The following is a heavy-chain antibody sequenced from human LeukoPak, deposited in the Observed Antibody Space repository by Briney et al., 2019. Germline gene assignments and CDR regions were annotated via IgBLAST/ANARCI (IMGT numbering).Heavy chain of an antibody. Sequence: GASVKVSCKASGYTFTGYYMHWVRQAPGQGLEWMGWINPNSGGTNYAQKFQGRVTMTRDTSISTAYMELSRLRSDDTAVYYCARATMVPVAGAYDYWGQGTLVTVSS. J-gene: IGHJ4*02. CDR2: INPNSGGT. CDR3: ARATMVPVAGAYDY. V-gene: IGHV1-2*02. D-gene: IGHD6-19*01. CDR1: GYTFTGYY.